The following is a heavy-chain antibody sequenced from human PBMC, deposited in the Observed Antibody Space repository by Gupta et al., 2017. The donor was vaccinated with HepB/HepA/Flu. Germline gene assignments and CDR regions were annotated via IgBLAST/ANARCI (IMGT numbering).Heavy chain of an antibody. CDR3: AKDLSMSVGYSSSWYDGY. D-gene: IGHD6-13*01. J-gene: IGHJ4*02. CDR1: GFTFSSYA. V-gene: IGHV3-23*01. Sequence: EVQLLESGGGLVQPGGSLRLSCAASGFTFSSYAMSWVRQAPGKGLEWVSAISGSGGSTYYADSVKGRFTISRDNSKNTLYLQMNSLRAEDTAVYYCAKDLSMSVGYSSSWYDGYWGQGTLVTVSS. CDR2: ISGSGGST.